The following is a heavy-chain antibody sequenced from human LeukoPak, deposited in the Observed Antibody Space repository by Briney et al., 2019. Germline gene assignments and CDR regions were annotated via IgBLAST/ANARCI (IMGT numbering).Heavy chain of an antibody. D-gene: IGHD3-16*02. CDR2: IKSKTDGGTT. V-gene: IGHV3-15*01. CDR3: TTDGRAMITFGGVIPDY. J-gene: IGHJ4*02. CDR1: GFTFSNAW. Sequence: GGSLRLSCAASGFTFSNAWMSWVRQAPGKGLEWVGRIKSKTDGGTTDYAAPVKGRSTISRDDSKNTLYLQMNSLKTEDTAVYYCTTDGRAMITFGGVIPDYWGQGTLVTVSS.